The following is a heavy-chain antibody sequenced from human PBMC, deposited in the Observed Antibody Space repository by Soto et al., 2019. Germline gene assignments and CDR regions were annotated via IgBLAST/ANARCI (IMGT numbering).Heavy chain of an antibody. CDR2: TYYRSKWYY. J-gene: IGHJ4*01. CDR3: ARGEQYSGRIFDY. D-gene: IGHD1-26*01. Sequence: SQNLSLTCVMTVDSVSSNSAGWSWVMQSPSRGLEWLGRTYYRSKWYYEYAVSVRGRITINPDTSKNQYSLQLNSVTPEDTAVYFCARGEQYSGRIFDYWGQGTRVRVS. CDR1: VDSVSSNSAG. V-gene: IGHV6-1*01.